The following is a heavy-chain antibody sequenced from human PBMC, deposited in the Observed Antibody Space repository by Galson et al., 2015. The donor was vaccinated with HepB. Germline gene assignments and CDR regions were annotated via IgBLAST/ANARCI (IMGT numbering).Heavy chain of an antibody. Sequence: SVKVSCKASGYTFTRYAIHWVRQAPGQRLEWMGWINAGNGNTKYSQKFQGRVTITRDTSASTAYMELSSLRSEDTAVYYCARDEGAYSSSWYFDYWGQGTLVTVSS. D-gene: IGHD6-13*01. V-gene: IGHV1-3*01. CDR3: ARDEGAYSSSWYFDY. J-gene: IGHJ4*02. CDR1: GYTFTRYA. CDR2: INAGNGNT.